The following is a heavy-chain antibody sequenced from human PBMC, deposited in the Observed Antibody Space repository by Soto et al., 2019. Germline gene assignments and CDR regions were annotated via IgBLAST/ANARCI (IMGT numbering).Heavy chain of an antibody. CDR2: IFPGDSDT. CDR3: ARSVGAHFHY. V-gene: IGHV5-51*01. Sequence: PGESLKISCKGSRYSFTSHWIAWVRQMPGKGLEWMGIIFPGDSDTRYSPSFQGQVTISADKSISTAYLQWSSLKASDTAMYYCARSVGAHFHYWGQGTLVTVSS. J-gene: IGHJ4*02. CDR1: RYSFTSHW.